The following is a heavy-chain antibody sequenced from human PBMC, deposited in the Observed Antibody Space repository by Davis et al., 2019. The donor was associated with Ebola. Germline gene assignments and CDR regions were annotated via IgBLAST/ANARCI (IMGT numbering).Heavy chain of an antibody. J-gene: IGHJ5*02. CDR2: IIPIFGTL. D-gene: IGHD1-26*01. V-gene: IGHV1-69*13. Sequence: AASVKVSCKASGGTFSSYAISWVRQAPGQGLEWMGGIIPIFGTLKYAQKFQGRVRITADEATSTAYLELSSLRSDDTAVYYCARARGVGATSIAWFDPWGQGTLVTVSS. CDR1: GGTFSSYA. CDR3: ARARGVGATSIAWFDP.